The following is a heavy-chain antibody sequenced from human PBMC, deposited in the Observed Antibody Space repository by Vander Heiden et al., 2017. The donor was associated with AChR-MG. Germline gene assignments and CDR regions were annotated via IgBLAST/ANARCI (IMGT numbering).Heavy chain of an antibody. CDR2: INTSGGST. V-gene: IGHV1-46*01. CDR3: ARGHYYDFWSGYYGAREGNDHYGMDV. CDR1: GYTFTCYY. D-gene: IGHD3-3*01. J-gene: IGHJ6*02. Sequence: QVQLVQSGAEEKKPGASVKFSCTASGYTFTCYYMHWVRQAPGKGLEWMGIINTSGGSTSYAQKFQGRVTMTRDTSTSTVYMELSSLRSEDTAVYYCARGHYYDFWSGYYGAREGNDHYGMDVWGQGTTVTVSS.